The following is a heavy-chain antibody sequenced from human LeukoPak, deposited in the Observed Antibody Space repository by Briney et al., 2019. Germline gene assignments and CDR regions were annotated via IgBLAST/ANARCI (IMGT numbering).Heavy chain of an antibody. CDR2: ISGSGGST. V-gene: IGHV3-23*01. Sequence: GGSLSLSCAASGFTFSSYAMSWVRQAPGRGLEWVSAISGSGGSTYYADSVKGRFTISRDNSKNTLYLQMNSLRAEDTAVYYCAKVGLYGSGSYYYFDYWGQGTLVTVSS. CDR1: GFTFSSYA. J-gene: IGHJ4*02. D-gene: IGHD3-10*01. CDR3: AKVGLYGSGSYYYFDY.